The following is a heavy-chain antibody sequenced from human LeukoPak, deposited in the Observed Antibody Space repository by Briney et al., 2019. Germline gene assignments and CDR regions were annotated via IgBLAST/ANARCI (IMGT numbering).Heavy chain of an antibody. Sequence: ASVKVSCKASGYTFTSYGISWVRQAPGQGLEWMGWISAYNGNTNYVQKLQGRVTMTTDTSTSTAYMELRSLRSDDTAVYYCARDGDRHARWLGPYYYYYYMDVWGKGTTVTVSS. CDR2: ISAYNGNT. CDR3: ARDGDRHARWLGPYYYYYYMDV. J-gene: IGHJ6*03. CDR1: GYTFTSYG. V-gene: IGHV1-18*01. D-gene: IGHD3-22*01.